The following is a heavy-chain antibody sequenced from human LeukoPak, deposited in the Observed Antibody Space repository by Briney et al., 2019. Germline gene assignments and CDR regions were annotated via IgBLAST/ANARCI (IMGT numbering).Heavy chain of an antibody. V-gene: IGHV4-59*01. CDR2: IYYSGST. J-gene: IGHJ6*03. Sequence: SETLSLTCTVSGGSISSYYWSWIRQPPGRGLEWVGYIYYSGSTNYNPSLKSRVTISVDTSKNQFSLKLSSVTAADTAVYYCARADPYYMDVWGKGTTVTISS. CDR3: ARADPYYMDV. CDR1: GGSISSYY.